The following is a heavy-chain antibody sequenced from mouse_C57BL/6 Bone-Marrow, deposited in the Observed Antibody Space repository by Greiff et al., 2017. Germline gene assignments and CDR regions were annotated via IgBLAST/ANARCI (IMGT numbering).Heavy chain of an antibody. CDR3: ARDAEDSLFAY. CDR1: GFTFSDFY. Sequence: DVHLVESGGGLVQSGRSLRLSCATSGFTFSDFYMEWVRQAPGKGLEWIAASRNKANDYTTEYSASVKGRFIVSRDTSQSILYLQMNALRAEDTAIYYCARDAEDSLFAYWGQGTLVTVSA. CDR2: SRNKANDYTT. V-gene: IGHV7-1*01. J-gene: IGHJ3*01.